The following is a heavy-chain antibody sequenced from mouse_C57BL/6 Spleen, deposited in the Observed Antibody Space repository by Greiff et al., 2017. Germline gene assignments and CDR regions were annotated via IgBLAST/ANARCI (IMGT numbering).Heavy chain of an antibody. Sequence: EVKVVESGGDLVKPGGSLKLSCAASGFTFSSYGMSWVRQTPDKRLEWVATISSGGSYTYSPDSVKGRFTISRDNAKNTLYLQMSRLKSEDTAMYYCARHREDGPHYYAMDYWGQGTSVTVSS. CDR3: ARHREDGPHYYAMDY. CDR2: ISSGGSYT. V-gene: IGHV5-6*01. CDR1: GFTFSSYG. J-gene: IGHJ4*01.